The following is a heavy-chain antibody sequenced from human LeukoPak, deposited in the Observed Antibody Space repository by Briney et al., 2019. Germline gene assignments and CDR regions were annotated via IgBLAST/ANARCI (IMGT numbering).Heavy chain of an antibody. D-gene: IGHD6-13*01. Sequence: GGSLRLSCAASGFTFSSYSMNWVRQAPGKGLEWVSSISSSSSYIYYADSVKVRFTIARDNAKNSLYLQMNSLRAEDTAVYYCARSIDSSSWTLWGQGTLVTVSS. J-gene: IGHJ4*02. CDR3: ARSIDSSSWTL. V-gene: IGHV3-21*01. CDR2: ISSSSSYI. CDR1: GFTFSSYS.